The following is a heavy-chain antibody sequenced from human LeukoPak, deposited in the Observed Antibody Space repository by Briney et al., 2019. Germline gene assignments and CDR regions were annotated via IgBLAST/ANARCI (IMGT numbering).Heavy chain of an antibody. J-gene: IGHJ4*02. D-gene: IGHD3-22*01. CDR3: ARRATLIFVGQRRFNFDY. CDR2: IYPGDSDT. CDR1: GYSFTSYW. V-gene: IGHV5-51*01. Sequence: LGESLKISCKGSGYSFTSYWIGWVRQMPGKGLEWMGIIYPGDSDTRYSPSFQGQVTISVDKSINTAYLQWNSLRASDTAMYYCARRATLIFVGQRRFNFDYWGRGTLVTVSS.